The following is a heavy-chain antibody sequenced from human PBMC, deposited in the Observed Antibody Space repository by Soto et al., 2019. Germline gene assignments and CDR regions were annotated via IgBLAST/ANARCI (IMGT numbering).Heavy chain of an antibody. V-gene: IGHV4-59*01. D-gene: IGHD3-22*01. Sequence: QVQLQESGPGLVKPSETLSLTCTVSGGSISSYYWSWIRQPPGKGLEWIGYIYYSGSTNYNPSLKSRVTISVDTSKNLFSLNVSSVTAADTAVYYCARDSGSSGYPDYWGQGTLVTVSS. J-gene: IGHJ4*02. CDR1: GGSISSYY. CDR3: ARDSGSSGYPDY. CDR2: IYYSGST.